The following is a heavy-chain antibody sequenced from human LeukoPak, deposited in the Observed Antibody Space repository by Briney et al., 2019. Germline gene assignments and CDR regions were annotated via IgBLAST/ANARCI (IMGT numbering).Heavy chain of an antibody. CDR3: ARDVVPMVRGVPQGIDY. J-gene: IGHJ4*02. D-gene: IGHD3-10*01. V-gene: IGHV3-33*01. CDR2: IWYDGTNK. Sequence: TGGSLRLSCAASGFTFSSFGMHWVRQAPGKGLEWVAVIWYDGTNKYYADSVKGRFTISRDNSKNTLYLQMNSLRAEDTAIYYCARDVVPMVRGVPQGIDYWGQGSLVTVSS. CDR1: GFTFSSFG.